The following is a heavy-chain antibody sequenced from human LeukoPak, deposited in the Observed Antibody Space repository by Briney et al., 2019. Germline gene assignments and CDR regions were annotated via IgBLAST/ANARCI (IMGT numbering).Heavy chain of an antibody. J-gene: IGHJ5*02. CDR1: GFTFSSYG. V-gene: IGHV3-33*06. Sequence: GGSLRLSCAASGFTFSSYGMHWVRQAPGKGLEWVAVIWYDGSNKYYADSVKGRFTISRDNSKNTLYLQMNSLRAEETAVYYCAKDDGEDYYDSSGYWFDPWGQGTLVTVSS. D-gene: IGHD3-22*01. CDR3: AKDDGEDYYDSSGYWFDP. CDR2: IWYDGSNK.